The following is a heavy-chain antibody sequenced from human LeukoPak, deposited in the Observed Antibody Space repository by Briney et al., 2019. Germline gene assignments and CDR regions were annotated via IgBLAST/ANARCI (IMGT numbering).Heavy chain of an antibody. CDR3: ASQGDYYDSSGYSYEEPKLPGY. J-gene: IGHJ4*02. Sequence: ASVKVSCKASGYTFTGYYMHWVRQAPGQGLEWMGWINPNSGGTNYAQKFQGRVTMTRDTSISTAYMELSRLRSDDTAVYYCASQGDYYDSSGYSYEEPKLPGYWGQGTLVTVSS. V-gene: IGHV1-2*02. CDR1: GYTFTGYY. CDR2: INPNSGGT. D-gene: IGHD3-22*01.